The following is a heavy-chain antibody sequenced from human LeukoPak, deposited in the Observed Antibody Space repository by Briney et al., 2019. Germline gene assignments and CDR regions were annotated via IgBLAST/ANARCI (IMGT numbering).Heavy chain of an antibody. V-gene: IGHV4-39*01. CDR1: NVSISSKSYY. CDR3: ATSGDILTGYQKVTLAY. CDR2: IYYSGTT. Sequence: SETLSLTCIVSNVSISSKSYYWGWIRQSPGKALEWIGGIYYSGTTYYNPSLKSRVTISVDTSKNQFSLDLTSVTAADTAVYYCATSGDILTGYQKVTLAYWGQGTLVSVSS. J-gene: IGHJ4*02. D-gene: IGHD3-9*01.